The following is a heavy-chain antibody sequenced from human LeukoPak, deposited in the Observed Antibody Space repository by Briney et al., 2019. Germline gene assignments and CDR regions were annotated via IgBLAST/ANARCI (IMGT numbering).Heavy chain of an antibody. CDR2: INHSGIS. Sequence: PSETLSLTCAVYGGSFSGCYWTWIRQPPGKGLEWIGEINHSGISNYNASLKSRVTMSIDTSKNHFTLNLTSVTAADTAMYYCARGIIDWGQGTLVSVSS. D-gene: IGHD3-16*02. CDR3: ARGIID. J-gene: IGHJ4*02. V-gene: IGHV4-34*01. CDR1: GGSFSGCY.